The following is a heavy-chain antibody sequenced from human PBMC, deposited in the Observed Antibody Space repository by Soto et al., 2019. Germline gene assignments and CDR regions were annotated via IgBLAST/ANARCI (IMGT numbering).Heavy chain of an antibody. J-gene: IGHJ6*02. CDR3: ARDLGQGFGLDYYYYYGMDV. CDR2: ISYDGSNK. D-gene: IGHD3-3*01. V-gene: IGHV3-30*14. CDR1: GFTFSSYA. Sequence: QVQLVESGGGVVQPGRSLRLSCAASGFTFSSYAMHWVRQAPGKGLEWVAVISYDGSNKYYADSVKGRFTISRDNYKNTLYLQMTSLRAEDTAVYYCARDLGQGFGLDYYYYYGMDVWGQGTTVTVSS.